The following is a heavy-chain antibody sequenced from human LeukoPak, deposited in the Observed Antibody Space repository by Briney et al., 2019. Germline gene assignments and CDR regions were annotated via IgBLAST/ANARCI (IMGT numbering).Heavy chain of an antibody. CDR3: ASGTRAWLTDYYYYYMDV. V-gene: IGHV1-2*02. CDR2: INPNSGGT. Sequence: ASVKVSCKASGYTFTGYYMHWVRQAPGQGLEWMGWINPNSGGTNYAQKFQGRVTMTRDTSISTAYMELSRLRSDDTAVYYCASGTRAWLTDYYYYYMDVWGKGTTVTVSS. CDR1: GYTFTGYY. D-gene: IGHD6-19*01. J-gene: IGHJ6*03.